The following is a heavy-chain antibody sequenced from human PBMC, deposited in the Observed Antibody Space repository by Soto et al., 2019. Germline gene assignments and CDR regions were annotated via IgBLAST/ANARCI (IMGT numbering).Heavy chain of an antibody. CDR2: IYYSGST. V-gene: IGHV4-31*03. J-gene: IGHJ4*02. Sequence: QVQLQESGPGLVKPSQTLSLTCTVSGGSISSGGYYWSWIRQHPGKGLEWIGYIYYSGSTYYNPSRKRRFTISVDASKNPFSLKLSSVPAADPAVYYCARGYGDYYFDYWGQGTLVTVSS. CDR3: ARGYGDYYFDY. CDR1: GGSISSGGYY. D-gene: IGHD4-17*01.